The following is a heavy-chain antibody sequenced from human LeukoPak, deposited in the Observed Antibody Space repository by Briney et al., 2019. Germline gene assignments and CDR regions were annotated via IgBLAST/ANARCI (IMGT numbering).Heavy chain of an antibody. Sequence: SETLSLTCTVSGYSISSGYYWGWIRQPPGKGLEWIGSIYHSGSTNYNPSLKSRVTISVDKSKNQFSLKLSSVTAADTAVYYCARVPYGSGSYYNEVYYGMDVWGQGTTVTVSS. CDR1: GYSISSGYY. CDR3: ARVPYGSGSYYNEVYYGMDV. CDR2: IYHSGST. V-gene: IGHV4-38-2*02. D-gene: IGHD3-10*01. J-gene: IGHJ6*02.